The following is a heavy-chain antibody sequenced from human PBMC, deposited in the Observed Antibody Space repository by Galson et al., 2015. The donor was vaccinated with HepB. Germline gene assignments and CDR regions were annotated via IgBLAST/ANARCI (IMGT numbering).Heavy chain of an antibody. D-gene: IGHD2-2*01. CDR1: GGSISSSHW. Sequence: LSLTCAVSGGSISSSHWWSWVRQPPGKGLEWIGEIYHSGSTNYNPSLQSRVTISVDKSKNQFSLKLSSVTAADTAMYYCARAAVVPAATAEYFQHWGQGTLVTVSS. CDR2: IYHSGST. V-gene: IGHV4-4*02. J-gene: IGHJ1*01. CDR3: ARAAVVPAATAEYFQH.